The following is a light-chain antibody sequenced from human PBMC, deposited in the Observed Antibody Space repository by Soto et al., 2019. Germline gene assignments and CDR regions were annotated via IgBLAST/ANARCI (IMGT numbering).Light chain of an antibody. J-gene: IGLJ1*01. Sequence: ALAQPASVSGSPGQSIAISCTGSSSDIGIYKYVSWYQQHPGKVPKLIIYEVTNRPSGVSNRFSGSKSGNTASLTISGLQAEDEADYYCSSYTTSSTRVFGPGTKVTVL. CDR3: SSYTTSSTRV. CDR1: SSDIGIYKY. V-gene: IGLV2-14*01. CDR2: EVT.